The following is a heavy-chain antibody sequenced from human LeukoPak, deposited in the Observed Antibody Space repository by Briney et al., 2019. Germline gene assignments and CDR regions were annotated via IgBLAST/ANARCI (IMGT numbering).Heavy chain of an antibody. CDR3: ARLRALLRSCCGMDV. CDR2: INPNSGGT. V-gene: IGHV1-2*06. Sequence: ASVKVSCKAPGYTFTGYYMHWVRQAPGQGLEWMGRINPNSGGTNYAQKFQGRVTMTRDTSISTAYMELSRLRSDDTAVYYCARLRALLRSCCGMDVWGQGTTVTVSS. D-gene: IGHD5/OR15-5a*01. J-gene: IGHJ6*02. CDR1: GYTFTGYY.